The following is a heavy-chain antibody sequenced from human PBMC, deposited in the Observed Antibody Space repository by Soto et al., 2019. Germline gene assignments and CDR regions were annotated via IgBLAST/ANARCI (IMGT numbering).Heavy chain of an antibody. D-gene: IGHD1-1*01. CDR2: ISYDGSNK. V-gene: IGHV3-30-3*01. Sequence: SLRLSCAASGFTFSSYAMHWVRQAPGKGLEWVAVISYDGSNKYYADSVKGRFTISRDNSKNTLYLQMNSLRAEDTAVYYCARAPGNWNDYYFDYWGQGTLVTVSS. J-gene: IGHJ4*02. CDR3: ARAPGNWNDYYFDY. CDR1: GFTFSSYA.